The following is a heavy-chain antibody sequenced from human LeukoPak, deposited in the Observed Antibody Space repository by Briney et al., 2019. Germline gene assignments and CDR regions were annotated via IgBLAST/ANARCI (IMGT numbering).Heavy chain of an antibody. Sequence: SETLSLTCTVSGGSISSYYWSWIRQPAGKGLEWIGRIYTSGSTNYNPSLKSRVTMSVDTSKNQFSLKLSSVTAADTAVYYCARLTQPPYYDFWSGRRAFDPWGQGTLVTVSS. CDR3: ARLTQPPYYDFWSGRRAFDP. V-gene: IGHV4-4*07. CDR1: GGSISSYY. CDR2: IYTSGST. J-gene: IGHJ5*02. D-gene: IGHD3-3*01.